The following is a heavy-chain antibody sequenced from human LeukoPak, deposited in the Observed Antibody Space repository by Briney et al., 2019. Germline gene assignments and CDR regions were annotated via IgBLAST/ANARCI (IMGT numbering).Heavy chain of an antibody. CDR1: GYSFTSYW. Sequence: PGESLKISCKGSGYSFTSYWIGWVRQMPGKGLEWMGIIHAGDSDTRYSPAFLGQVTISADKSISTAYLQWSSLEAPDTAMYYCARQEGINGEYPYYFDYWGQGTLVTVSS. J-gene: IGHJ4*02. V-gene: IGHV5-51*01. CDR3: ARQEGINGEYPYYFDY. D-gene: IGHD1-14*01. CDR2: IHAGDSDT.